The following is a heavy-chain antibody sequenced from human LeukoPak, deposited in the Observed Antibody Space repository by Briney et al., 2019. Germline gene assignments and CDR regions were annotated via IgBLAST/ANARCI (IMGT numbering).Heavy chain of an antibody. J-gene: IGHJ4*02. V-gene: IGHV4-31*03. D-gene: IGHD4/OR15-4a*01. CDR3: ARGSPNDYGDHGTFDY. CDR2: IYYSGST. Sequence: SETLSLTCTVSGGAISNGGYYWSWIRQHPGEGLEWIGFIYYSGSTYYNPSLKSRVMISVDTSKNQFSLKLNSMTAADTAVYYCARGSPNDYGDHGTFDYWGQGTLVTVSS. CDR1: GGAISNGGYY.